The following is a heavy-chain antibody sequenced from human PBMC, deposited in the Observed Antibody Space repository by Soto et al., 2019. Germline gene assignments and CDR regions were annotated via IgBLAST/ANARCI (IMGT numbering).Heavy chain of an antibody. CDR1: GYIFVNYG. D-gene: IGHD3-16*01. J-gene: IGHJ6*02. CDR3: VMVDNYVTPTPQDV. V-gene: IGHV1-18*01. CDR2: ISPYTGNT. Sequence: QVQLVQSGDEVKKPGASVKVSCKASGYIFVNYGIAWVRQAPRQGLEWMGWISPYTGNTHSASKAQGGLTMPTHTXXCTAYMDLGSLTSDDTAVYYCVMVDNYVTPTPQDVWGQGTPVTVSS.